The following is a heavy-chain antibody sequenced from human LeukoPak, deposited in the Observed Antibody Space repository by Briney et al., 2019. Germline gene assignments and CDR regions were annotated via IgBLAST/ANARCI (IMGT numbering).Heavy chain of an antibody. V-gene: IGHV3-30*18. CDR1: GFTFSSYG. J-gene: IGHJ6*02. CDR2: ISYDGSNK. CDR3: AKDRYYDSSGYYYPSYYYYGMDV. Sequence: PGGSLRLSCAAYGFTFSSYGMHWVRQAPGKGLEWVAVISYDGSNKYYADSVKGRFTISRDNSKNTLYLQMNSLRAEDTAVYYCAKDRYYDSSGYYYPSYYYYGMDVWGQGTTVTVSS. D-gene: IGHD3-22*01.